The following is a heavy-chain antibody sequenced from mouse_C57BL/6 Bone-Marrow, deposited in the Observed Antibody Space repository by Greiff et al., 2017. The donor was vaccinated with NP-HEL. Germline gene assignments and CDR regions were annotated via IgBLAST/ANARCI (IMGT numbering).Heavy chain of an antibody. CDR2: IDPNSGGT. Sequence: QVQLQQSGAELVKPGASVKLSCKASGYTFTNYWMHWVKQRPGRGLEWLGRIDPNSGGTKYNEKFKSKATLTVDKPSSTAYMQLSSLTSEDSAVYYWARYYYGSGYFDYWGQGTTLTVSS. V-gene: IGHV1-72*01. CDR3: ARYYYGSGYFDY. D-gene: IGHD1-1*01. J-gene: IGHJ2*01. CDR1: GYTFTNYW.